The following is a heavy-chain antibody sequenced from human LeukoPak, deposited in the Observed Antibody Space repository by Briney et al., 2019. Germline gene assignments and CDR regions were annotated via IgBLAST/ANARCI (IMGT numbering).Heavy chain of an antibody. CDR2: IYTSGST. CDR1: GGSIGSYY. D-gene: IGHD2-2*01. J-gene: IGHJ6*03. CDR3: ARVRTSCNPECDYYYMDV. Sequence: SETLSLTCTVSGGSIGSYYWSWIRQPAGKGLEWIGRIYTSGSTNYNPSLKSRVTMSVDTSKNQFSLKLSSVTAADTAVYYCARVRTSCNPECDYYYMDVWGKGTTVTVSS. V-gene: IGHV4-4*07.